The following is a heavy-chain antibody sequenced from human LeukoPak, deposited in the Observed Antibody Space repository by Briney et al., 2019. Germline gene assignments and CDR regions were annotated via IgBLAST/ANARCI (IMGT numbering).Heavy chain of an antibody. CDR1: GGSCSGYY. J-gene: IGHJ2*01. V-gene: IGHV4-34*01. CDR3: ARGAPMVRGVRDWYFDL. CDR2: INHSGST. Sequence: SETLSLTCAVYGGSCSGYYWSWIGQPPGKGLEWMGEINHSGSTNYNPSLKSRVTISVDTSKNQFSLKLSSVTAADTAVYYCARGAPMVRGVRDWYFDLWGRGTLVTVSS. D-gene: IGHD3-10*01.